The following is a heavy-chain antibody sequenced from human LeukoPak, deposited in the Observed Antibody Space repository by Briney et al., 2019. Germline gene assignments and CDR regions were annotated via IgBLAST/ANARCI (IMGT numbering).Heavy chain of an antibody. D-gene: IGHD4-17*01. J-gene: IGHJ4*02. CDR1: GFTFSSYA. CDR3: AREDYGGNRNELFDY. V-gene: IGHV3-66*01. Sequence: PGGSLRLSCAASGFTFSSYAMSWVRQAPGKGLEWVSVIYSGGSTYYADSVKGRFTISRDNSKNTLYLQMNSLRAEDTAVYYCAREDYGGNRNELFDYWGQGTLVTVSS. CDR2: IYSGGST.